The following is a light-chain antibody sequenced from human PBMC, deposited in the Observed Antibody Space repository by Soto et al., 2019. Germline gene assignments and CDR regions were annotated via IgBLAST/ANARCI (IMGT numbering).Light chain of an antibody. V-gene: IGLV2-11*01. J-gene: IGLJ1*01. CDR1: SNDVGTYDY. CDR2: DVS. CDR3: CSYAGTSSYV. Sequence: QSVLTQPRSVSGSPGQSVTISCTGKSNDVGTYDYVSWYQQHPGRAPKLIIYDVSKRPSGVPDRFSGSKSGNTASLTISWLQAEDEADYYFCSYAGTSSYVFVTGTKVTVL.